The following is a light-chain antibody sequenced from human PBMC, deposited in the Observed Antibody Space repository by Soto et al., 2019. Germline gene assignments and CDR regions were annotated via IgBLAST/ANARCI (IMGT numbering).Light chain of an antibody. CDR1: HSVSSK. Sequence: EIGRTQSPATLSVSVGERATLSCRASHSVSSKLAWYQKKPGQAPRLLIYGASTRATDIPARFSVSGSGTEFTLTISSLQSEYLAVYYCEQYNDWPPQLTFGGANKVEIK. CDR3: EQYNDWPPQLT. CDR2: GAS. V-gene: IGKV3-15*01. J-gene: IGKJ4*01.